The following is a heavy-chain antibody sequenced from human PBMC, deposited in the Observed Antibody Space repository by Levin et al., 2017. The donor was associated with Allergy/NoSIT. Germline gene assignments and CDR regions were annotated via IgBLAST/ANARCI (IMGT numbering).Heavy chain of an antibody. D-gene: IGHD2-15*01. J-gene: IGHJ3*02. Sequence: PGASVKVSCKASGYTFTSYYMHWVRQAPGQGLEWMGIINPSGGSTSYAQKFQGRVTMTRDTSTSTVYMELSSLRSEDTAVYYCARVLLGYCSGGSCYPDAFDIWGQGTMVTVSS. CDR2: INPSGGST. CDR3: ARVLLGYCSGGSCYPDAFDI. CDR1: GYTFTSYY. V-gene: IGHV1-46*03.